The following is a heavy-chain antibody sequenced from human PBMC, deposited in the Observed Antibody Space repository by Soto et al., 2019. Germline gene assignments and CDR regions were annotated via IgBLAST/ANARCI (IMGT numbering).Heavy chain of an antibody. D-gene: IGHD6-19*01. CDR3: ARLDGNSADYYYGMDV. CDR1: GDSITSSSFC. J-gene: IGHJ6*02. CDR2: ICYSGST. V-gene: IGHV4-39*01. Sequence: PSETLSLTCTVSGDSITSSSFCWGWIRQPPGKGLEWIGTICYSGSTYYNPSLQSRVTMSVDTSKNQFSLMLSSVTAADTGVYYCARLDGNSADYYYGMDVWGRGTTVTVSS.